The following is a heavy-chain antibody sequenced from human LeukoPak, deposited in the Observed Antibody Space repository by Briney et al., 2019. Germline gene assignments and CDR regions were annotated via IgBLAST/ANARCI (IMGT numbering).Heavy chain of an antibody. D-gene: IGHD2-15*01. V-gene: IGHV3-30*03. CDR1: GFTFSSYG. CDR2: ISYDGSNK. Sequence: PGGSLRLSCAASGFTFSSYGMHWVRQAPGKGLEWVAVISYDGSNKYYADSVKGRFTISRDNSRNTLYLEMNSLRPEDTAVYYCGGLAVFDYWGQGTLVTVSS. J-gene: IGHJ4*02. CDR3: GGLAVFDY.